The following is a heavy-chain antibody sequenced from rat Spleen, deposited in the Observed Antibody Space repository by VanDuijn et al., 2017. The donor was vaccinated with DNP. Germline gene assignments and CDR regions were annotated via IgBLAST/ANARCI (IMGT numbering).Heavy chain of an antibody. CDR1: GFTFSDYN. Sequence: EVQLVESGGGLVQPGRSLKLSCAASGFTFSDYNMAWVRQAPKKGLEWVATIIYDGSRTYYRDSVRGRFTISRDNAQNTLYLQMSKLGSEDTAIYYCARGRLYPHYAMDAWGQGTSVTVSS. CDR3: ARGRLYPHYAMDA. V-gene: IGHV5S10*01. CDR2: IIYDGSRT. D-gene: IGHD1-2*01. J-gene: IGHJ4*01.